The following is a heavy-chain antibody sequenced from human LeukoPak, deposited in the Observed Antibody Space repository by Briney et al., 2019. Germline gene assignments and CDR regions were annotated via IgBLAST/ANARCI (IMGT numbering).Heavy chain of an antibody. J-gene: IGHJ4*02. V-gene: IGHV1-2*02. CDR1: GYTFTGYY. CDR2: INPNSGGT. CDR3: ARDYVRGFWSGQPDY. D-gene: IGHD3-3*01. Sequence: ASVKVSCTAPGYTFTGYYMHWVRQAPGQGLEWMGWINPNSGGTNYAQKFQGRATMTRDTSISTAYMELSRLRSDDTAVYYCARDYVRGFWSGQPDYWGQGTLVTVSS.